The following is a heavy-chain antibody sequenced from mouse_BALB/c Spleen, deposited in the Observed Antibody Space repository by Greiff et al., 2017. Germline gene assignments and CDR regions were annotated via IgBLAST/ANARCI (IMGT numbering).Heavy chain of an antibody. CDR3: ARGGAHYYGSSGTWFAY. V-gene: IGHV5-6-5*01. J-gene: IGHJ3*01. CDR2: ISSGGST. CDR1: GFTFSSYA. Sequence: EVKLMESGGGLVKPGGSLKLSCAASGFTFSSYAMSWVRQTPEKRLEWVASISSGGSTYYPDSVKGRFTISRDNARNILYLQMSSLRSEDTAMYYCARGGAHYYGSSGTWFAYWGQGTLVTVSA. D-gene: IGHD1-1*01.